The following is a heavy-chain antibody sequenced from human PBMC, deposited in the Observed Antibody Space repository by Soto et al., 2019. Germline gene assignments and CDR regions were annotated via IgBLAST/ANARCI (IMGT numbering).Heavy chain of an antibody. CDR2: ISPYNGNT. Sequence: QVQLVQSGAEVKKPGASVKVSCKTSGYTFTLRYGISWLRPAPGQGLEWMGWISPYNGNTEDAGRFQGRVTMTADTSTTTAYMDLRSLRSDDTAVYYCARGDPATYMRLAFDVWGQGTLVTVSS. J-gene: IGHJ4*02. V-gene: IGHV1-18*04. CDR3: ARGDPATYMRLAFDV. D-gene: IGHD1-26*01. CDR1: GYTFTLRYG.